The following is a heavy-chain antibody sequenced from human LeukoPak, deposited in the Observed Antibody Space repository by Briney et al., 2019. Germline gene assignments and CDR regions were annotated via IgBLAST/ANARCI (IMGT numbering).Heavy chain of an antibody. V-gene: IGHV3-30*02. CDR3: AELGITMIGGV. D-gene: IGHD3-10*02. J-gene: IGHJ6*04. CDR1: RFSFSSYG. CDR2: LQYDRTNV. Sequence: TGGSLRLSCAASRFSFSSYGMHWVRQAPGKGLEWVAYLQYDRTNVQYADSVRGRFTISRDNSKNILYLQMNSLRGEDTAVYYCAELGITMIGGVWGKGTTVTISS.